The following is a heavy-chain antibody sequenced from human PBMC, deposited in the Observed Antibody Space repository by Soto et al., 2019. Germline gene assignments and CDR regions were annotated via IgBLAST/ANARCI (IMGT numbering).Heavy chain of an antibody. Sequence: EVQLLESGGGLVQPGESLRLSCAASGFTFSTNTMSWVRQAPGKGLEWVSGIGGSGASTYNADSVKGRFTISRDNSKNTLYLQVNRLRADDAAVYYCAKGKSSSGSLLDFWGQGTLVTVSS. V-gene: IGHV3-23*01. CDR3: AKGKSSSGSLLDF. CDR1: GFTFSTNT. CDR2: IGGSGAST. J-gene: IGHJ4*02. D-gene: IGHD6-19*01.